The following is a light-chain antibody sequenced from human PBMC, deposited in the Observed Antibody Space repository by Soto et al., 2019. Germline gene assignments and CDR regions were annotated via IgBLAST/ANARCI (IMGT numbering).Light chain of an antibody. CDR1: QSVSSN. Sequence: EIVMTQSPATLSVSPGDRATLSCRASQSVSSNLAWYQQKPGQAPRLLIYGASTRATGIPARFSGSGSGTEFTLTISSLQPDDFATYYCQQANSFPLTFGGGTKVDIK. CDR2: GAS. CDR3: QQANSFPLT. J-gene: IGKJ4*01. V-gene: IGKV3-15*01.